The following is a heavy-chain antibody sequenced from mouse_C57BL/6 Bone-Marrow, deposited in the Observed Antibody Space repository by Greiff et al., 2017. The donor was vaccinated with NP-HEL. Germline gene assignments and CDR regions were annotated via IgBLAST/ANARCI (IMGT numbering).Heavy chain of an antibody. CDR2: ISDGGSYT. V-gene: IGHV5-4*01. CDR3: AREDDYGYFDV. D-gene: IGHD2-4*01. CDR1: GFTFSSYA. Sequence: DVMLVESGGGLVKPGGSLKLSCAASGFTFSSYAMSWVRQTPEKRLEWVATISDGGSYTYYPDNVKGRFTISRDNAKNNLYLQMSHLKSEDTAMYYCAREDDYGYFDVWGTGTTVTVSS. J-gene: IGHJ1*03.